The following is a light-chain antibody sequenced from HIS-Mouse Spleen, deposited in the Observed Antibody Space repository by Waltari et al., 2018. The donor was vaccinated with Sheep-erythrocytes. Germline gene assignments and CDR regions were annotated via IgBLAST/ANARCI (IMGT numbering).Light chain of an antibody. Sequence: DIVMTQSPLSLPVTPGEPASISCRSSQSLLHSNGYNCLDWYLQKPGQSPQLLSYLGSNRASGVPDRFSGSGSGTDFTLKISRVEAEDVGVYYCMQALQTPRYTFGQGTKLEIK. V-gene: IGKV2-28*01. CDR1: QSLLHSNGYNC. J-gene: IGKJ2*01. CDR2: LGS. CDR3: MQALQTPRYT.